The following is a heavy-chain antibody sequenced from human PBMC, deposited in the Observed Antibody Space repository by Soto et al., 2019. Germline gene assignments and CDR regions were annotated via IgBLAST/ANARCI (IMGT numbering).Heavy chain of an antibody. CDR3: ARRGAPYDFWSGYYTGEVNWFDP. V-gene: IGHV1-69*05. CDR1: GGTFSSYA. CDR2: IIPIFGTA. D-gene: IGHD3-3*01. Sequence: SVKVSCKASGGTFSSYAISWVRQASGQGLEWMGGIIPIFGTANYAQKLQGRVTMTTDTSTSTAYMELRSLRSDDTAVYYCARRGAPYDFWSGYYTGEVNWFDPWGQGTLVTVSS. J-gene: IGHJ5*02.